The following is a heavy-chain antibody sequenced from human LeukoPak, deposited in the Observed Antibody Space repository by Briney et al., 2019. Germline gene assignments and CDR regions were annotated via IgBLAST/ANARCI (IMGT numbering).Heavy chain of an antibody. D-gene: IGHD4-23*01. J-gene: IGHJ4*02. Sequence: SETLSLTCSVSGGSSSSSSYYWGWIRQPPGKGLEWIGSIHDSGSTDYNPSLKSRVTISVDTSKNQFSLKLSSVTAADTAVYYCARLYGGNSNSYYCDYWGQGTLVTVSS. CDR3: ARLYGGNSNSYYCDY. CDR2: IHDSGST. CDR1: GGSSSSSSYY. V-gene: IGHV4-39*01.